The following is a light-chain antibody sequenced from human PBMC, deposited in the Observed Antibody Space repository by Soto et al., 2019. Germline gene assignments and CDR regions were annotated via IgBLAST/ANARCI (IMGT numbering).Light chain of an antibody. CDR3: LQDHGFPLT. CDR1: QDFSED. CDR2: AAS. Sequence: AIQMTQSPSSLSASVGDRVTITCRATQDFSEDLGWYQQKPWKAPKLLIYAASSLQSEIPSRFSGSGSGTDFTLTISSLQPEDFATYVCLQDHGFPLTFGGGTKVEIK. J-gene: IGKJ4*01. V-gene: IGKV1-6*01.